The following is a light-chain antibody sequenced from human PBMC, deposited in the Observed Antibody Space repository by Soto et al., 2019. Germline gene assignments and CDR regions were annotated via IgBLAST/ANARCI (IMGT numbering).Light chain of an antibody. V-gene: IGKV1-5*01. J-gene: IGKJ1*01. CDR2: DAS. CDR3: LQYHTYRT. Sequence: TQSPATLSLSPGERVTITCRASQSISPWLAWYQQKPGKAPKLLIFDASNLESGVPSRFSGSGSGTEFTLTISSLQPDDFATYYCLQYHTYRTFGQGTKVDIK. CDR1: QSISPW.